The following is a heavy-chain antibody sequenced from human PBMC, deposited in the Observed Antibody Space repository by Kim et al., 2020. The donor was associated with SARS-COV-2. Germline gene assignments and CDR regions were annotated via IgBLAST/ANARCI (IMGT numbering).Heavy chain of an antibody. J-gene: IGHJ3*02. CDR3: ARELGPVTDTFET. D-gene: IGHD4-17*01. Sequence: NPPLKRPVTISGDTSKTQLSLQLSSVTAADTAVYYCARELGPVTDTFETWGQGTLVTVSS. V-gene: IGHV4-59*01.